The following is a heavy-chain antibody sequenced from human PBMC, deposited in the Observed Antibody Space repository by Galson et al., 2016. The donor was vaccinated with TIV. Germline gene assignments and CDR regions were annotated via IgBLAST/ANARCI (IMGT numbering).Heavy chain of an antibody. V-gene: IGHV5-51*01. J-gene: IGHJ3*02. CDR2: IYPDDSDT. CDR3: ARHPLSLAFDI. CDR1: GYSFTNYW. Sequence: QSGAEVKKPGESLKISCKGSGYSFTNYWIAWVRQMPGKGLEWMGIIYPDDSDTRYSQSFQGPFTISANKSISTAYVQWSSLKVSDTAMYFCARHPLSLAFDIWGQVTVVTVSS.